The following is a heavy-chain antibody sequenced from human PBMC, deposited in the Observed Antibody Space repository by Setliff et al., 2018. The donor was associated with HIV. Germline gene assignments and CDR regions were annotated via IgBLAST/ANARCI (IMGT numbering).Heavy chain of an antibody. Sequence: SETLSLTCTVSGVSISNYYWSWIRQPPGTGLEWIGYIYGSGRTFYNPSLKSRVAISADTSKGQFSLRLSYVTAADTAVYYCVRQGPGSSPPHFGDWGEGTLVTVSS. J-gene: IGHJ4*02. V-gene: IGHV4-59*08. CDR2: IYGSGRT. D-gene: IGHD3-10*01. CDR1: GVSISNYY. CDR3: VRQGPGSSPPHFGD.